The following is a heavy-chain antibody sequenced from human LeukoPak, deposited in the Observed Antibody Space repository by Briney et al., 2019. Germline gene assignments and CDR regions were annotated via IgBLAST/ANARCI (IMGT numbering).Heavy chain of an antibody. CDR1: GFTFSSYV. Sequence: GGSLRLSCAASGFTFSSYVMHWVRQAPGKGLEWVAFIRYDGSNKYYADSVKGRFTISRDNSKNTLYLQMNSLRTEDTAVYYCAKGDKMATWRRTYNWLDPWGQGTLVTVSS. J-gene: IGHJ5*02. D-gene: IGHD5-24*01. CDR3: AKGDKMATWRRTYNWLDP. CDR2: IRYDGSNK. V-gene: IGHV3-30*02.